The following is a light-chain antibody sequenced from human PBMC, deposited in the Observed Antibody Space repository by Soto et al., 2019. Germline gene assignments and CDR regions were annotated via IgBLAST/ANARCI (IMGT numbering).Light chain of an antibody. J-gene: IGKJ2*01. CDR1: QSVSTN. CDR3: QQYNDWPPGT. CDR2: GAS. Sequence: EIVMTQSPATLSVSPGERATLSCRASQSVSTNLAWYQQKPGQAPRLLIYGASTRPTGIPARFSGSGSGTEFTLTISSLQSEDFAVYHCQQYNDWPPGTFGQGTKLEMK. V-gene: IGKV3-15*01.